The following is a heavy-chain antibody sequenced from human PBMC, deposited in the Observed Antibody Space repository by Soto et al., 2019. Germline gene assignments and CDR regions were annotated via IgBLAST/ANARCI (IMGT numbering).Heavy chain of an antibody. Sequence: QVQLVQSGAEEKKPGASVKVSCKASGYTFTSYAMHWVRQAPGQRLEWMGWINAGNGNTKYSRKFQGRVSITRDTSASTAYMEVSSLRSEDTAVYYCARDRWEQTLFDSWGRGTLVTVSS. CDR3: ARDRWEQTLFDS. V-gene: IGHV1-3*05. J-gene: IGHJ4*02. D-gene: IGHD1-26*01. CDR2: INAGNGNT. CDR1: GYTFTSYA.